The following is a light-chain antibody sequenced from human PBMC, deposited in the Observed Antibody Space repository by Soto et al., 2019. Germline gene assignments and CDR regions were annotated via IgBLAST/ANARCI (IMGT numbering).Light chain of an antibody. CDR3: QQYDTSPRT. CDR1: QSVSSNY. V-gene: IGKV3-20*01. Sequence: EIVLTQSPGTLSLSPGERATLSCRASQSVSSNYLAWYQQKRGQAPRLLIYGASSRATGIPTRFSGRGSGTDFTLTISRLEPEDFAVYSCQQYDTSPRTFGQGTKVEI. CDR2: GAS. J-gene: IGKJ1*01.